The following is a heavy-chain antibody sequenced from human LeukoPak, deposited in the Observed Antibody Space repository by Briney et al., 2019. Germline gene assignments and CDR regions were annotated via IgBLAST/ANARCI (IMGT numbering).Heavy chain of an antibody. CDR2: INSDGRST. CDR1: GFTFNNFW. D-gene: IGHD6-13*01. CDR3: AAAVAAAPGAY. Sequence: GGSLRLSCAASGFTFNNFWMHWVRHAPGKGLVWISRINSDGRSTNYADSVKGRFNISRDDAKNTLYLQMNGLRAEDTAVYYCAAAVAAAPGAYWGQGTLVTVSS. V-gene: IGHV3-74*01. J-gene: IGHJ4*02.